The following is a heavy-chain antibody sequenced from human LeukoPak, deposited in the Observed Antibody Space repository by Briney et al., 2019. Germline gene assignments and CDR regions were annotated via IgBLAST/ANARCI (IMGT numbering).Heavy chain of an antibody. CDR2: ISSSSSYI. V-gene: IGHV3-21*01. Sequence: GGSLRLSCAASGFTFSSYAMSWVRQAPGKGLEWVSSISSSSSYIYYADSVKGRFTISRDNAKNSLYLQMNSLRAEDTAVYYCARDSSGYAYFDYWGQGTLVTVSS. CDR3: ARDSSGYAYFDY. D-gene: IGHD3-22*01. CDR1: GFTFSSYA. J-gene: IGHJ4*02.